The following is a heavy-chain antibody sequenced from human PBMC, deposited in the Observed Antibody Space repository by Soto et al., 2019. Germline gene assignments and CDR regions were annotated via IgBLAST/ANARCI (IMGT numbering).Heavy chain of an antibody. J-gene: IGHJ4*02. D-gene: IGHD6-13*01. CDR3: ARTYSSSWSPFDY. CDR2: INQSGST. Sequence: QVQLQQWGAGLLKPSETLSLTCAVYGGSFSGYYWSWIRQPPGKGLEWIGEINQSGSTNYNPYLKSRVSISVDTSQNQFSLKLSSVTAADTAVYYCARTYSSSWSPFDYWGQGTLVTVSS. CDR1: GGSFSGYY. V-gene: IGHV4-34*01.